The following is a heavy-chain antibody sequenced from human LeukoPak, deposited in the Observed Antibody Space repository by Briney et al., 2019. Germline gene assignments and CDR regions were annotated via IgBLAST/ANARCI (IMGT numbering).Heavy chain of an antibody. V-gene: IGHV4-4*07. CDR3: ARVAQYVASNWFDP. Sequence: GSLRLSCAASGFSFSSYSMNWVRQAPGKGLEWIGRIYTSGSTNYNPSLKSRVTMSVDTSKNQFPLTLSSVTAADTAVYYCARVAQYVASNWFDPWGQGTLVTVSS. CDR2: IYTSGST. D-gene: IGHD2-15*01. J-gene: IGHJ5*02. CDR1: GFSFSSYS.